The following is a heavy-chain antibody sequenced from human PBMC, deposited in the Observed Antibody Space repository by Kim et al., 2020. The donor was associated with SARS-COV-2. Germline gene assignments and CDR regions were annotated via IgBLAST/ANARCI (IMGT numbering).Heavy chain of an antibody. J-gene: IGHJ5*02. CDR3: ERGTRGYSSSWFSA. V-gene: IGHV4-34*01. Sequence: NPALENRVTIAVDTSKNQFSLELSSVPAADTAVYYCERGTRGYSSSWFSAWGQGTLVTVSS. D-gene: IGHD6-13*01.